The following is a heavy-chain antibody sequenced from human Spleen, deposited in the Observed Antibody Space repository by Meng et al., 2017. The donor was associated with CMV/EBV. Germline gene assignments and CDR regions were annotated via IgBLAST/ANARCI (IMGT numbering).Heavy chain of an antibody. V-gene: IGHV3-74*01. J-gene: IGHJ6*02. CDR3: AVGDYSNFYYGIDV. D-gene: IGHD4-11*01. CDR1: GFTFSSYW. CDR2: INSDGSST. Sequence: GESLKISCAASGFTFSSYWMHWVRQAPGKGLVWVSRINSDGSSTSYADSVKGRFTISRDNAKNTLYLQMNSLRAEDTAVYYCAVGDYSNFYYGIDVWGQGTTVTVSS.